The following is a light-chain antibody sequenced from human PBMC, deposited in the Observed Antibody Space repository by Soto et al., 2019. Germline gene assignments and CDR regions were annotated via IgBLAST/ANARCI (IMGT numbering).Light chain of an antibody. V-gene: IGKV3-20*01. CDR3: QQYGSTPLT. J-gene: IGKJ4*01. CDR1: QSVNNNY. Sequence: EIVLTQSPGTLSLSPGERATLSCRASQSVNNNYLAWYQQKPGQGPRLYIYGASTRATGIPDRFSGSGSGTDFTLTISRLEPEDCAEYYCQQYGSTPLTFGGGTKVEIK. CDR2: GAS.